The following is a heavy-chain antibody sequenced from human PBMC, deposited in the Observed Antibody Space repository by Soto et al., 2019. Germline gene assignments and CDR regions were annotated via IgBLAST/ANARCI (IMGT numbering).Heavy chain of an antibody. J-gene: IGHJ4*02. CDR3: ARDAAGKSSSWYTFLDY. Sequence: SETLSLTCTVSGGSISSGGYYWICIRQHPGKGLEWIGCIYYSGSTYYNPSLKSRVTISVDTSKNQSPLKLSSVTAADPAVYYCARDAAGKSSSWYTFLDYWGQGTLVTVSS. CDR1: GGSISSGGYY. D-gene: IGHD6-13*01. CDR2: IYYSGST. V-gene: IGHV4-31*03.